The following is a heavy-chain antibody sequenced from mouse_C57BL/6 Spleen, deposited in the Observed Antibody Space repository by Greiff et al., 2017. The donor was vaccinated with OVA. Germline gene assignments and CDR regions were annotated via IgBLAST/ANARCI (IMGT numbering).Heavy chain of an antibody. V-gene: IGHV1-82*01. J-gene: IGHJ2*01. CDR2: IYPGDGDT. CDR3: ANLRGFDY. Sequence: QVQLKESGPELVKPGASVKISCKASGYAFSSSWMNWVKQRPGKGLEWIGRIYPGDGDTNYNGKFKGKATLTADKSSSTAYMQLNSLTSEDSAVYFCANLRGFDYWGKGTTLTVSS. D-gene: IGHD1-1*01. CDR1: GYAFSSSW.